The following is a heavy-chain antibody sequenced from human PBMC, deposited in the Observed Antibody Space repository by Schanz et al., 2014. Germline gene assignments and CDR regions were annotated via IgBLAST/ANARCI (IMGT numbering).Heavy chain of an antibody. CDR2: VYTSGST. CDR3: ARDTTWRLDL. Sequence: QVQLQESGPGLVKPSQTLSLTCSVSGGSISSGSYYWNWIRQPAGKGLEWIGRVYTSGSTNYNPSRKNRAPISLDTSKTQFSLKLRSLTAADTAVYYCARDTTWRLDLWGRGTLVTVSS. D-gene: IGHD1-1*01. J-gene: IGHJ2*01. CDR1: GGSISSGSYY. V-gene: IGHV4-61*02.